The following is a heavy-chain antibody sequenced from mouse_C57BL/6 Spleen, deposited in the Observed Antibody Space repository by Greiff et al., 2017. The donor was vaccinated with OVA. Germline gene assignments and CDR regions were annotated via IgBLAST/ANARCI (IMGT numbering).Heavy chain of an antibody. J-gene: IGHJ3*01. D-gene: IGHD2-4*01. CDR2: IYPGDGDT. Sequence: VQGVESGPELVKPGASVKISCKASGYAFSSSWMNWVKQRPGKGLEWIGRIYPGDGDTNYNGKFKGKATLTADKSSSTAYMQLSSLTSEDSAVYFCARYYEGFAYWGQGTLVTVSA. CDR3: ARYYEGFAY. V-gene: IGHV1-82*01. CDR1: GYAFSSSW.